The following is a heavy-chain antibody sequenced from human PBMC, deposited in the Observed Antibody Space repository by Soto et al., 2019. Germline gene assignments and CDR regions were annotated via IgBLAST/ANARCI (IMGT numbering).Heavy chain of an antibody. CDR3: PKETAGYFDY. CDR2: ISWNSGSI. CDR1: GFTFDDYA. V-gene: IGHV3-9*01. Sequence: PRGSLRLSCAASGFTFDDYAMHWVRQAPGKGLEWVSGISWNSGSIGYADSVKGRFTISRDNAKNSLYLQMNSLRAEDTALYYCPKETAGYFDYWGQGTLVTVSS. J-gene: IGHJ4*02.